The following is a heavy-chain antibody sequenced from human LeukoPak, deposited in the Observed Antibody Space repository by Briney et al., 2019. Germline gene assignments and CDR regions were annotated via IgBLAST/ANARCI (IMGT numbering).Heavy chain of an antibody. CDR2: IKQDGSEK. D-gene: IGHD6-19*01. Sequence: ESGGSLRLSCAASGLTFSSYWMSWVRQAPGKGLEWVANIKQDGSEKYYVDSVKGRFTISRDNAKNSLYLQMNSLRAEDTAVYYCAREGIVVAATDYWGQGTLATVSS. CDR1: GLTFSSYW. V-gene: IGHV3-7*01. J-gene: IGHJ4*02. CDR3: AREGIVVAATDY.